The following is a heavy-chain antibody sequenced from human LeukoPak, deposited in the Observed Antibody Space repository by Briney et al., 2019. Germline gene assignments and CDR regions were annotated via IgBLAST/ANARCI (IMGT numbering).Heavy chain of an antibody. D-gene: IGHD6-6*01. CDR3: ARGTYSSSLESYYFDY. J-gene: IGHJ4*02. V-gene: IGHV3-21*01. CDR2: ISSSSYI. Sequence: GGSLRLSCAASGFTFSSYSMNWVRQAPGKGLEWVSSISSSSYIYYADSVKGRFTISRDNAKNSLYLQMNSLRAEDTAVYYCARGTYSSSLESYYFDYWRQGTLVTVSS. CDR1: GFTFSSYS.